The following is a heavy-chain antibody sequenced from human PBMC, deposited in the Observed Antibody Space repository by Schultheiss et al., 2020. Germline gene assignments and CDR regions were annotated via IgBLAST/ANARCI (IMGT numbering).Heavy chain of an antibody. V-gene: IGHV4-34*01. CDR1: GGSFSGYY. D-gene: IGHD6-13*01. J-gene: IGHJ1*01. Sequence: GSLRLSCAVYGGSFSGYYWSWIRQPPGKGLEWIGEINHSGSTNYNPSLKSRVTISVDTSKNQFSLKLTSVTAADTAVYYCARWTAAGYFQHWGQGTLVTVSS. CDR2: INHSGST. CDR3: ARWTAAGYFQH.